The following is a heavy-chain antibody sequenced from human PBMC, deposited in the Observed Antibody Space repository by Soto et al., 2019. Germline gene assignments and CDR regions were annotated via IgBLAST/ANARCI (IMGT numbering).Heavy chain of an antibody. V-gene: IGHV3-30-3*01. CDR2: ISYDGSNK. CDR1: GFTFSSYA. CDR3: ARHHGQQQLVKSYFDY. J-gene: IGHJ4*02. D-gene: IGHD6-13*01. Sequence: QVQLVESGGGVVQPGRSLRLSCAASGFTFSSYAMHWVRQAPGKGLEWVAVISYDGSNKYYADSVKGRFTISRDNSKNTLDLQMNSLRAEDTAVYYCARHHGQQQLVKSYFDYWGQGTLVTVSS.